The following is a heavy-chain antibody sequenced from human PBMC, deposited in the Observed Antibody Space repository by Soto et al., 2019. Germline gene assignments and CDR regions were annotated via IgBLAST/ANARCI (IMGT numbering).Heavy chain of an antibody. J-gene: IGHJ4*02. CDR3: ATTVTTVDY. V-gene: IGHV3-48*03. CDR2: ISSSGSLI. Sequence: PGGSLRLSCAASGFSFSGYGMNWVRQAPGKGLEWISYISSSGSLIYYADSLKGRFTISRDNAKNSLYLQMNSLRAEDTAVYYCATTVTTVDYWGQGTLVT. D-gene: IGHD4-17*01. CDR1: GFSFSGYG.